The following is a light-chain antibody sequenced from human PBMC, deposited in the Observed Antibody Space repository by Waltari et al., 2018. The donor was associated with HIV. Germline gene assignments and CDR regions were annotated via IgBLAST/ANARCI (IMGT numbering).Light chain of an antibody. CDR2: DAS. J-gene: IGKJ1*01. CDR1: QTINSNF. Sequence: VLTQSPVSLCLSPEERATLSCGASQTINSNFLAWYQQRLGLPPSLLIYDASKRASGVPDRFSGAGSGTDFTLTINRLDPEDSAVYFCQQYSSSPWTFGQGTKV. V-gene: IGKV3D-20*01. CDR3: QQYSSSPWT.